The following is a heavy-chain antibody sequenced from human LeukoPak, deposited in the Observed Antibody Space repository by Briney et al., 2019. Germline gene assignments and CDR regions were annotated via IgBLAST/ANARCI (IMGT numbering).Heavy chain of an antibody. V-gene: IGHV4-39*07. J-gene: IGHJ3*02. D-gene: IGHD7-27*01. CDR1: SGSISTSNYY. CDR3: ARDGSLIGAAFDI. CDR2: IYYSGST. Sequence: SSETLSLTCTVSSGSISTSNYYWGWIRQPPGKGLEWIGSIYYSGSTYYNPSLKSRVTISVDTSKNQFSLKLSSVTAADTAVYYCARDGSLIGAAFDIWGQGTMVTVSS.